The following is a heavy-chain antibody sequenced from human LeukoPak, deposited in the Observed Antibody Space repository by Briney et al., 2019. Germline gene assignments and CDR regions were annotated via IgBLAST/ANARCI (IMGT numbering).Heavy chain of an antibody. D-gene: IGHD3-16*01. CDR1: GGSISSGDYY. CDR2: IYYSGST. J-gene: IGHJ3*02. V-gene: IGHV4-30-4*08. Sequence: SETLSLTCTVSGGSISSGDYYWSWIRQPPGKGLEWIGYIYYSGSTYYNPSLKSRVTISVDTSKNQFSLKLSSVTAADTAVYYCARDPLGAQMGVAFDIWGQGTMVTVSS. CDR3: ARDPLGAQMGVAFDI.